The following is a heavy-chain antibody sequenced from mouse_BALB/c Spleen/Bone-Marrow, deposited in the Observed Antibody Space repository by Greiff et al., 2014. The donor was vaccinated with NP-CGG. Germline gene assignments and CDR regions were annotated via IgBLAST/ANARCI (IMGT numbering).Heavy chain of an antibody. D-gene: IGHD1-1*01. Sequence: VQLQQPGPELVKPGASVKMSRKASGYTFTDYYMDWVKQSHGESFEWIGRVNPYNGGTSYNQKFKGKATLTVDKSSSTAYMELNSLTSEDSAVYYCAREGTTVVAYYFDYWGQGTTLTVSS. V-gene: IGHV1-19*01. CDR1: GYTFTDYY. CDR2: VNPYNGGT. J-gene: IGHJ2*01. CDR3: AREGTTVVAYYFDY.